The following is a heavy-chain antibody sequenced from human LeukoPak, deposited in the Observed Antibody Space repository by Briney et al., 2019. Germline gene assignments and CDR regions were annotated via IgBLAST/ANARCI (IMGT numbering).Heavy chain of an antibody. D-gene: IGHD5-18*01. CDR2: INHSGST. V-gene: IGHV4-34*01. Sequence: PSETLSLTCAVYGVSFSGYYWSWIRQPPGKGLEWIGEINHSGSTNYNPSLKSRVTISVDTSKNQFSLKLSSVTAADTAVYYCASRGSYGRRYFDYWGQGTLVTVSS. CDR1: GVSFSGYY. J-gene: IGHJ4*02. CDR3: ASRGSYGRRYFDY.